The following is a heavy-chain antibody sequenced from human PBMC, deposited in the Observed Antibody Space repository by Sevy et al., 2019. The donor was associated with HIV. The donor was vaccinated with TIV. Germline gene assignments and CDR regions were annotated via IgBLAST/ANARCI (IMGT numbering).Heavy chain of an antibody. CDR3: ARDLEFYDYGDYGPAFMPDY. V-gene: IGHV3-7*01. J-gene: IGHJ4*02. CDR1: AINIRDYW. CDR2: INPDGSKI. D-gene: IGHD4-17*01. Sequence: GGSLRLSCEASAINIRDYWMNWVRQAPGKGLEWVANINPDGSKIYYADSVKGRFTISRDYAKNSVFLQMTSLRAEDTAVYYCARDLEFYDYGDYGPAFMPDYWGQGTLVTVSS.